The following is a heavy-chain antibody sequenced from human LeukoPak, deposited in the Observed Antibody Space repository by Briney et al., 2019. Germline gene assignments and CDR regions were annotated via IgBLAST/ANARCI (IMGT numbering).Heavy chain of an antibody. CDR1: GGSFSGYY. Sequence: PSETLSLTCAVYGGSFSGYYWSWLRQPPGKGLEWIGEINHSGSTNYNPSLKSRVTISVDTSKNQFSLKLSSVTAADTAVYYCARLSLVVAEGYWGQGTLVTVSS. CDR2: INHSGST. V-gene: IGHV4-34*01. D-gene: IGHD2-15*01. CDR3: ARLSLVVAEGY. J-gene: IGHJ4*02.